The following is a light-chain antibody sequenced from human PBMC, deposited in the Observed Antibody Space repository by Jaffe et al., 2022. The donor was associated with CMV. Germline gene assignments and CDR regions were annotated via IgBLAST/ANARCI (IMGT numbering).Light chain of an antibody. V-gene: IGKV1-5*03. CDR1: QSISSW. J-gene: IGKJ1*01. CDR3: HQYSTSSWT. Sequence: DIQMTQSPSTLSASVGDRVTITCRASQSISSWLAWYQQKPGKAPKLLVYKASTLESGVPSRFSGSGSGTEFTLTISSLQPDEFATYYCHQYSTSSWTFGQGTKVEVK. CDR2: KAS.